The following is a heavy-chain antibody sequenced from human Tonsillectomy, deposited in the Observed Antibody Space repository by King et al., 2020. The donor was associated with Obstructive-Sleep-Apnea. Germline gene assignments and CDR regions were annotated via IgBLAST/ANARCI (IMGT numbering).Heavy chain of an antibody. CDR1: GFIFSDYA. V-gene: IGHV3-23*04. D-gene: IGHD3-10*01. Sequence: VQLVESGGGLVQPGGSLRLSCTASGFIFSDYAMSWVRQAPGKGLEWVSAVVASGITTYYADSVKGRFTISRDNTKNTLYLQMNSLRAEDTAIFYCARMFRQFGESWGVDPWGQGTLVTVSS. J-gene: IGHJ5*02. CDR2: VVASGITT. CDR3: ARMFRQFGESWGVDP.